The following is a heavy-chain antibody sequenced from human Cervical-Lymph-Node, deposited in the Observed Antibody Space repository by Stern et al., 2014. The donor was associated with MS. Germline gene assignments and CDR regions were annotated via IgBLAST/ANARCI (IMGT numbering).Heavy chain of an antibody. CDR2: IGTAGDT. CDR1: GFTFSSYD. D-gene: IGHD2-15*01. Sequence: EVQLVESGGGLVQPGGSLRLSCAASGFTFSSYDMHWVRQATGKGLEWVSAIGTAGDTYYPGSVKGLFTISRENAKNSLYLQMNSLRAGDTAVYYCARGNGYCSGGSCYWFDPWGQGTLVTVSS. J-gene: IGHJ5*02. V-gene: IGHV3-13*01. CDR3: ARGNGYCSGGSCYWFDP.